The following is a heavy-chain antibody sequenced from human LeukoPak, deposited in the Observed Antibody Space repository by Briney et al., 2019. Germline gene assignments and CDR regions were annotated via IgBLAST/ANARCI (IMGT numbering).Heavy chain of an antibody. CDR1: GGSISSYY. Sequence: PSETLSLTCTVSGGSISSYYWSWIRQPPGKGLEWIGYIYYSGSTNYNPSLKRRVTISVDTSKNQFSLKLSSGTAADTAVYYCARVGSYAFDIWGQGTMVTVSS. J-gene: IGHJ3*02. D-gene: IGHD3-10*01. CDR2: IYYSGST. CDR3: ARVGSYAFDI. V-gene: IGHV4-59*01.